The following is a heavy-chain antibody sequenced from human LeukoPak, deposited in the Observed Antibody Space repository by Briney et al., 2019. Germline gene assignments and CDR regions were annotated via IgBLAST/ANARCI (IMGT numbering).Heavy chain of an antibody. CDR3: AREESAMVVIDY. D-gene: IGHD2-2*01. J-gene: IGHJ4*02. V-gene: IGHV3-30-3*01. CDR1: RFTFSSFT. CDR2: ISYDGSNN. Sequence: GGSLRLSCAASRFTFSSFTMHWVRQAPGEGLEWVAVISYDGSNNYYADSVKGRFTISRDNSKNTLYLQMNSLRDEDTAVYYCAREESAMVVIDYWGQGTLVTVST.